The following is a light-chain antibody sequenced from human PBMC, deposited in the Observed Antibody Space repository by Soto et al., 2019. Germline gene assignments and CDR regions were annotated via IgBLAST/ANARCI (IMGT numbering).Light chain of an antibody. CDR1: QDISNY. J-gene: IGKJ4*01. Sequence: DIQMTQSPSSLSASVGDRVTITCQASQDISNYLNWYQQKPGKAPKLLIYDAINLETGVPSRFSGSGSGTDFTFTISSLQPEDIATYYCQQYDNLPLTFGGGTKVEIK. CDR3: QQYDNLPLT. CDR2: DAI. V-gene: IGKV1-33*01.